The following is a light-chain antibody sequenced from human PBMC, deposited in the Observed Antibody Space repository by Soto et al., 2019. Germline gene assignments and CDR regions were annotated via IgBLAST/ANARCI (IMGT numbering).Light chain of an antibody. CDR1: SSDVGSYNY. CDR3: SSFTTSNSLV. Sequence: QAVLTQPASVSGSPGQSITISCTGTSSDVGSYNYVSWYQQHPGKAPKLILYDVSDRPSGVSNRFSGSKSGNTASLTVSGLQAEDEADYYCSSFTTSNSLVFGGGTKLTVL. V-gene: IGLV2-14*01. CDR2: DVS. J-gene: IGLJ2*01.